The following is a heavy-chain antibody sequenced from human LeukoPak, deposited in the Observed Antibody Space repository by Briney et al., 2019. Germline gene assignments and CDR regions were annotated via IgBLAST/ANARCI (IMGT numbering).Heavy chain of an antibody. CDR3: ARGPQPYCSSTSCYASFDY. V-gene: IGHV3-21*01. CDR2: ISSSSSYI. J-gene: IGHJ4*02. D-gene: IGHD2-2*01. Sequence: GGSLRLSCAASGFTFSSYSMNWVRQAPGKGLEWVSSISSSSSYIYYADSVKGRFTISRDNAKNSLYLQMNSLRAEDTAVYYCARGPQPYCSSTSCYASFDYWGQGTLVTVSS. CDR1: GFTFSSYS.